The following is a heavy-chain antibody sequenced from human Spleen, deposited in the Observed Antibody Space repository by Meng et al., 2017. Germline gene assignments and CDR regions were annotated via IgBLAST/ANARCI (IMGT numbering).Heavy chain of an antibody. CDR1: GDSVSNISTT. CDR3: ARGGQIAMAGTVDYYYYGMDV. CDR2: TYYRSKWYH. D-gene: IGHD6-19*01. V-gene: IGHV6-1*01. J-gene: IGHJ6*02. Sequence: SQTLSLTCAISGDSVSNISTTWNWIRQSPSRGLEWLGRTYYRSKWYHDYAVSVKSRITINSDTSKNQFFLQLNSVTPEDTAVYYCARGGQIAMAGTVDYYYYGMDVWGQGTTVTVSS.